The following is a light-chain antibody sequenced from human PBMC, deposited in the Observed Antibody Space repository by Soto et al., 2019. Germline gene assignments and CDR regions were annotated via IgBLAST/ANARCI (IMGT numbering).Light chain of an antibody. Sequence: EIVMTQSPATLSVSPGERATLSCRASQNVRSNLAWYQQKPGQAPRLLIYGASTRATGIPARFSGRGSGTEFILTISSLQFEDFALYYCQQYNDWPRTFGQGTKVDVK. V-gene: IGKV3-15*01. J-gene: IGKJ1*01. CDR2: GAS. CDR1: QNVRSN. CDR3: QQYNDWPRT.